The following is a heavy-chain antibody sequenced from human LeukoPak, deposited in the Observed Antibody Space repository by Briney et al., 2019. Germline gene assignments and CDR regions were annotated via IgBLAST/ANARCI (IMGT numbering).Heavy chain of an antibody. D-gene: IGHD1-14*01. Sequence: PGRSLRLSCAGSGFTFGDFAMLWERQAPGKGLEWLSGTSRYSINKVHADSVKGRLAISRDNAKSSLYLQMDSPIVEDTALYYCVRRTSDFAFDIWGQGTMVTASS. V-gene: IGHV3-9*01. J-gene: IGHJ3*02. CDR2: TSRYSINK. CDR1: GFTFGDFA. CDR3: VRRTSDFAFDI.